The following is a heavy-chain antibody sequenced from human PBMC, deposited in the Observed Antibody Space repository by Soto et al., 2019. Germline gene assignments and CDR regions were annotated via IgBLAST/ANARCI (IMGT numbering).Heavy chain of an antibody. CDR2: SRTRADNYAT. D-gene: IGHD3-10*01. J-gene: IGHJ4*02. V-gene: IGHV3-72*01. Sequence: EVQLVESGGGLVQPGGSLRLSCAISGITFSDHDIDWVRQAAGKWLEWLGRSRTRADNYATDYAASVKGRFTFSRDDSKSSLSLQMRSLKTGDTAMYYCVLWVRGIINYWGQGTLVTVSS. CDR3: VLWVRGIINY. CDR1: GITFSDHD.